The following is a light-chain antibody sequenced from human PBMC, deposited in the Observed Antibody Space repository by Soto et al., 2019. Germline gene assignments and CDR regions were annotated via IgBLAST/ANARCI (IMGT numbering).Light chain of an antibody. CDR2: CAS. Sequence: EIVMTQSPATLSVSPGERATLSCRASQSVSSNLAGYQQKPGQGPRLLIYCASTRATGIPARFSGSGSGTEFTLTISSLQSEDFAVYYCQQYNNWPQTFGQGTKVEIK. CDR1: QSVSSN. CDR3: QQYNNWPQT. V-gene: IGKV3-15*01. J-gene: IGKJ1*01.